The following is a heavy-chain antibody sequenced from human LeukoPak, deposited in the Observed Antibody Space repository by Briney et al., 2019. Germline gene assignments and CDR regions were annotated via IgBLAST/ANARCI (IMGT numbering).Heavy chain of an antibody. V-gene: IGHV3-21*01. CDR2: ISSSRNYI. D-gene: IGHD4-11*01. CDR3: ARDYSNHYYYYGMDV. J-gene: IGHJ6*02. Sequence: PGGSLRLSCAASGFTFSSYSMNWVRQAPGKGLEWVSYISSSRNYIFYADSVKGRFTISRDNAKNSLYLQMNSLRAEDTAVYYCARDYSNHYYYYGMDVWGQGTTVTVSS. CDR1: GFTFSSYS.